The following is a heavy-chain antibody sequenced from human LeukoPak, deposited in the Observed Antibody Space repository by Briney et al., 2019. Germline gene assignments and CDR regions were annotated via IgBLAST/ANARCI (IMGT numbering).Heavy chain of an antibody. CDR1: GYTFTSYD. Sequence: GASVTVSCKASGYTFTSYDINWVRQAAGQGLEWMGWVNPNSGNTGYAQKFQGRVTMTRNTSISTAYMELSSLRSEDTAVYYCARGRIAAGPDYWGQGTLVTVSS. V-gene: IGHV1-8*01. CDR2: VNPNSGNT. J-gene: IGHJ4*02. D-gene: IGHD6-13*01. CDR3: ARGRIAAGPDY.